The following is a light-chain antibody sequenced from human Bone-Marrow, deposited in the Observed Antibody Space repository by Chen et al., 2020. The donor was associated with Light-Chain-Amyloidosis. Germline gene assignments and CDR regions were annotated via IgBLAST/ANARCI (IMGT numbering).Light chain of an antibody. Sequence: QSALTQPASVSGSPGPSTTISCTGPSSDVGGYNYVSWYQQHPGKAPKLMIYDVSNRPSGVSNRFSGSKSGNTASLTIYGLQAEDEADYYCSSYTSSSTLVVFGGGTKLTVL. J-gene: IGLJ2*01. CDR3: SSYTSSSTLVV. CDR1: SSDVGGYNY. CDR2: DVS. V-gene: IGLV2-14*03.